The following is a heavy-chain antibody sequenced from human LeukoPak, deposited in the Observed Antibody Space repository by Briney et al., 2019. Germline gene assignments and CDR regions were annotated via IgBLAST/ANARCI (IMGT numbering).Heavy chain of an antibody. Sequence: SETLSLTCTVSGGSISSYYWSWIRQPAGKGLEWVGRIYTSGSTNYNPSLKSRVTMSVDTSKNQFSLKLSSVTAADTAVYYCARDAGYCSSTSCYKVFDYWGQGTLVTVSS. V-gene: IGHV4-4*07. J-gene: IGHJ4*02. CDR3: ARDAGYCSSTSCYKVFDY. D-gene: IGHD2-2*01. CDR1: GGSISSYY. CDR2: IYTSGST.